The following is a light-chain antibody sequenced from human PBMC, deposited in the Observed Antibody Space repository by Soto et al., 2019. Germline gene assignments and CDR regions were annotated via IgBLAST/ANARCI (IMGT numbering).Light chain of an antibody. CDR3: QQCDTSPPLT. CDR1: QSVSSSY. Sequence: PGTLSSSPGERATLSCRASQSVSSSYLAWYQQKPGQAPRLLIYGASSRATGTPDRFSGSGSGTDFTLTISRLEPEDFAVYYCQQCDTSPPLTFGGGTKVDIK. V-gene: IGKV3-20*01. CDR2: GAS. J-gene: IGKJ4*01.